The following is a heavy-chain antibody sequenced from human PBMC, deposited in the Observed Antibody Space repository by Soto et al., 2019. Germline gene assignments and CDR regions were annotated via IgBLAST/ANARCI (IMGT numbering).Heavy chain of an antibody. D-gene: IGHD3-22*01. CDR3: AREVRDSSGYYPYYYYYGMDV. CDR2: IYYSGST. J-gene: IGHJ6*02. CDR1: GGSISSGGYY. V-gene: IGHV4-31*03. Sequence: QVQLQESGPGLVKPSQTLSLTCTVSGGSISSGGYYWSWIRQHPGKGLEWIGYIYYSGSTYYNPSLKSRVTISVDTSKNQFSLKLSSVTAADTAVYYCAREVRDSSGYYPYYYYYGMDVWGQGTTVTVSS.